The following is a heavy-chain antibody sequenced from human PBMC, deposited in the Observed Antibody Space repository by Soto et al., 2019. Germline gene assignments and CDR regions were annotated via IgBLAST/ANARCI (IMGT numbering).Heavy chain of an antibody. D-gene: IGHD2-2*02. Sequence: ASVKVSCKASGYTFTSYYMHWVRQAPGQGLEWMGIINPSGGSTSYAQKFQGRVTMTGDTSTSTVYMELSSLRSEDTAVYYCARVRGYCSSTSCYTSSGIDYWGQGTLVTVSS. CDR3: ARVRGYCSSTSCYTSSGIDY. CDR1: GYTFTSYY. J-gene: IGHJ4*02. V-gene: IGHV1-46*01. CDR2: INPSGGST.